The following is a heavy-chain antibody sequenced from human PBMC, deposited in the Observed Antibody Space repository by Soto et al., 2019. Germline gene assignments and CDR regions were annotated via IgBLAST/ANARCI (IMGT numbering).Heavy chain of an antibody. V-gene: IGHV3-30*18. CDR2: MSHDGKNK. Sequence: PGGSLRLSCGASGFTFSTNVMHWVRHSPGKGLEWVAFMSHDGKNKYYVDSVKGRFTISRDNSKNTLYLHMDSLRPEDTAVYYCVKDFDRTWSFDFWGQGTLVTVSS. CDR3: VKDFDRTWSFDF. CDR1: GFTFSTNV. J-gene: IGHJ4*02. D-gene: IGHD2-8*02.